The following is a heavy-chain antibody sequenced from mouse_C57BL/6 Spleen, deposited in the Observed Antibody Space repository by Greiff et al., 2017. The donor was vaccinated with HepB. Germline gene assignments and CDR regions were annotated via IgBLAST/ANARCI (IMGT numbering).Heavy chain of an antibody. Sequence: QVQLQQSGAELARPGASVTLSCKASGYTFTDYEMHWVKQTPVHGLEWIGAIDPENGCTEYNQKFKDKAKLTADKSSSTAYMELRRLTSEDSAVYYCTRHLLQIGAMDYWGQGTAVTVSS. CDR3: TRHLLQIGAMDY. J-gene: IGHJ4*01. V-gene: IGHV1-15*01. CDR2: IDPENGCT. CDR1: GYTFTDYE.